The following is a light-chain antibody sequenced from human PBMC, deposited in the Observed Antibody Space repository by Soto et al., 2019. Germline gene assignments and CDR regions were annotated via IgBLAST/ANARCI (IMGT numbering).Light chain of an antibody. CDR1: QGISSW. CDR3: HQYNSYHT. V-gene: IGKV1-5*01. Sequence: DIQMPQSPSTLSASVGDRVTITCRASQGISSWLAWYQQRPGKAPKLLIYDASTLESGVPSRFSGSGSGTEFTLTISSLQPDDFATYYCHQYNSYHTFGGGTKVDIK. CDR2: DAS. J-gene: IGKJ4*01.